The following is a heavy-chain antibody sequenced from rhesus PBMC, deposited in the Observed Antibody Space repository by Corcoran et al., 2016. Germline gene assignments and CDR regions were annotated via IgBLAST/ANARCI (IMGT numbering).Heavy chain of an antibody. J-gene: IGHJ4*01. CDR1: GGSTIERSY. D-gene: IGHD2-15*01. V-gene: IGHV4-106*01. CDR3: ARILNYSWCFDY. Sequence: QVQLQESGPGLVKPSETPPLPCAVVGGSTIERSYWSWIRQPPGKGLEWIGYIYGSGGSTYYNPSLKSRVTISTDTSKNQFSLKLSSVTAADTAVYYCARILNYSWCFDYWGQGVLVTVSS. CDR2: IYGSGGST.